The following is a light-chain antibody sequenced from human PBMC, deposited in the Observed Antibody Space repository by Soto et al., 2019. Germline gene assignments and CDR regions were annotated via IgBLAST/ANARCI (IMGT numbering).Light chain of an antibody. CDR1: QSVSSSF. J-gene: IGKJ1*01. CDR3: QQYVSSPWA. Sequence: EIVLAQSPGTLSLSPGESATLSCRASQSVSSSFLAWYQQKAGQAPRLLIYGASRRATGIPDRFSGSGSGTDFTLTIGRLGPEDFAVYYCQQYVSSPWAFGQGTKVDIK. CDR2: GAS. V-gene: IGKV3-20*01.